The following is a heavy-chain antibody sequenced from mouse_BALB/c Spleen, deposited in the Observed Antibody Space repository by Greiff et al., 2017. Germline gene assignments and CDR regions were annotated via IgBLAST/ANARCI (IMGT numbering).Heavy chain of an antibody. CDR1: GYTFTSYW. CDR2: IYPGSGST. D-gene: IGHD6-1*01. J-gene: IGHJ4*01. Sequence: LQQPGSELVRPGASVKLSCKASGYTFTSYWMHWVKQRHGQGLEWIGNIYPGSGSTNYDEKFKSKGTLTVDTSSSTAYMHLSSLTSEDSAVYYGTRASYYAMDYWGKGTSVTVSS. V-gene: IGHV1S22*01. CDR3: TRASYYAMDY.